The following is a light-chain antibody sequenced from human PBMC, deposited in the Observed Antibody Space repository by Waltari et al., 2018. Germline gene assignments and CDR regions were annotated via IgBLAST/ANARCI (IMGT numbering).Light chain of an antibody. J-gene: IGLJ3*02. CDR1: SSNIGSNT. CDR3: AAWDESLKGWV. Sequence: QSVLIQPPSASGTPGQRVTISCFGSSSNIGSNTVDWYQAVPGTAPKLLIHGNDQRPSGAPDRFSGSKSGASGSLAISGLQPEDETDYYCAAWDESLKGWVFGGGTRLTVL. V-gene: IGLV1-44*01. CDR2: GND.